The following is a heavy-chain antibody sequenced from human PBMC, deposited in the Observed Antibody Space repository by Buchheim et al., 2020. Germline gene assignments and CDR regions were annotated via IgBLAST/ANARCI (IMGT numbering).Heavy chain of an antibody. D-gene: IGHD6-19*01. J-gene: IGHJ4*02. CDR1: GFTFDDYA. CDR3: AKDGADSSGKYYFDY. V-gene: IGHV3-43D*03. CDR2: ISWDGGST. Sequence: EVQLVESGGVVVQPGGSLRLSCAASGFTFDDYAMHWVRQAPGKGLEWVSLISWDGGSTYYADSVKRRFTISRDNSKNSLYLQMNSLRAEDTALYYCAKDGADSSGKYYFDYWGQGTL.